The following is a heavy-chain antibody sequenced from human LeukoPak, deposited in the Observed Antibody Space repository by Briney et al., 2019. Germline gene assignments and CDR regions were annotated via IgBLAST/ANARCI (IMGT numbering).Heavy chain of an antibody. J-gene: IGHJ4*02. CDR2: ISYDGSNK. CDR1: GFTFSSYG. CDR3: VGYSSSWYRGVDY. D-gene: IGHD6-13*01. Sequence: GGSLRPSCAASGFTFSSYGMHWVRQAPGKGLEWVAVISYDGSNKYYADSVKGRFTISRDNSKNTLYLQMNSLRAEDTAVYYCVGYSSSWYRGVDYWGQGTLVTVSS. V-gene: IGHV3-30*03.